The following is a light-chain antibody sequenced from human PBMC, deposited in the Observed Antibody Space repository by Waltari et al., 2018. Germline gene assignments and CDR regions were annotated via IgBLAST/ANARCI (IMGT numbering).Light chain of an antibody. V-gene: IGLV2-11*01. J-gene: IGLJ2*01. CDR2: DVF. CDR3: CSYAGSYTSL. Sequence: QSALTQPRSVSGSPGQSVTISCPGSRADIGTYDYVSWYQHHPGEAPKLIIHDVFKRPSGVPNRFSGSKSGNTASLTISGLQADDEADYYCCSYAGSYTSLFGGGTKLTVL. CDR1: RADIGTYDY.